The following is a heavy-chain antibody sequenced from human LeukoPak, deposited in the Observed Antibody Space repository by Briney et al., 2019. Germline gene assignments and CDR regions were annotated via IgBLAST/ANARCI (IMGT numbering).Heavy chain of an antibody. D-gene: IGHD3-3*01. CDR1: GFTFSSYA. CDR3: ARDDPNHYDFWSGYSHYGMDV. CDR2: ISYDGSNK. Sequence: GGSLRLSCAASGFTFSSYAMHWVRQAPGKGPEWVAVISYDGSNKYYADSVKGRFTISRDNSKNTLYLQMNSLRAEDTAVYYCARDDPNHYDFWSGYSHYGMDVWGQGTTVTVSS. J-gene: IGHJ6*02. V-gene: IGHV3-30-3*01.